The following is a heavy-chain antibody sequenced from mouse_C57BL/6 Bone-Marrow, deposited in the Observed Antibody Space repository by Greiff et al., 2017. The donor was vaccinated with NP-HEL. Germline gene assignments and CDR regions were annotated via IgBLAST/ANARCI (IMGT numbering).Heavy chain of an antibody. V-gene: IGHV14-1*01. CDR3: TPPLYNNYRLVGFAD. Sequence: VQLQQSGAELVRPGASVKLSCTASGFNIKDYYMHWVKQRPEQGLEWIGRIDPEDGDTEYAPKFQGKATMTADTSSTTAYLQLSSLTSDDTAVYYCTPPLYNNYRLVGFADWGQGTLVTVSA. J-gene: IGHJ3*01. CDR2: IDPEDGDT. CDR1: GFNIKDYY. D-gene: IGHD2-12*01.